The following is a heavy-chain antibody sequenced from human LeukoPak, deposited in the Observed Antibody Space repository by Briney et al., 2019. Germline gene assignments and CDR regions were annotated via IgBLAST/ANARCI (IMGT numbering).Heavy chain of an antibody. D-gene: IGHD6-13*01. Sequence: ASVKVSCKASGYTFINDDINWVRQATGQGLEWMGWMNPNSGYTGYAQKFQGRVTMTRNTSISTAYMELSSLRSEDTAVYYCARGRWSGIAAAGDWFDPWGQGTLVTVSS. CDR2: MNPNSGYT. V-gene: IGHV1-8*01. CDR3: ARGRWSGIAAAGDWFDP. CDR1: GYTFINDD. J-gene: IGHJ5*02.